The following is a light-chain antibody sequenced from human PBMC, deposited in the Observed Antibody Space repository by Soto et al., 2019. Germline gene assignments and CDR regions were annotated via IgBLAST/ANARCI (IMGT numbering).Light chain of an antibody. V-gene: IGKV3-20*01. CDR3: QQYGSLPYT. CDR1: QSVTNNY. CDR2: GAS. Sequence: EVVLTQSPGTLSLSPGERATLSRRACQSVTNNYFAWYKQKPGQAPRLLIYGASRRATGIPDRFSGSGSGTDFTLTISRLEPEDFAVYHCQQYGSLPYTFGQGTKVDI. J-gene: IGKJ2*01.